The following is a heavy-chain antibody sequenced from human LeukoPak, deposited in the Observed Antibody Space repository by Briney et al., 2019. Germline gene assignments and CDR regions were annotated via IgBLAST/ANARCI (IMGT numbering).Heavy chain of an antibody. D-gene: IGHD6-13*01. V-gene: IGHV4-4*02. CDR3: ARHPPVYSSSWYLNYYYGMDV. Sequence: SETLSLTCAVSGGSISSSNWWSWVRQPPGKGLEWIGEINHSGSTNYNPSLKSRVTISVDTSKNQFSLKLSSVTAADMAVYYCARHPPVYSSSWYLNYYYGMDVWGQGTTVTVSS. CDR2: INHSGST. CDR1: GGSISSSNW. J-gene: IGHJ6*02.